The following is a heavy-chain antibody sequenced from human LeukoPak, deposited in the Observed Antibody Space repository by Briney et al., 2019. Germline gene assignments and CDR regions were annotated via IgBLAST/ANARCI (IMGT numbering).Heavy chain of an antibody. D-gene: IGHD4-17*01. Sequence: PGGSLRLSCAASGFTFSSYAMHWVRQPPGKGLGWVAVISYDGSNKYYADSVKGRFTISRDNSKNTLCLQMNSLRAEDTAVYYCARDHRDGDFYFDYWGQGTLVTVSS. CDR2: ISYDGSNK. CDR3: ARDHRDGDFYFDY. CDR1: GFTFSSYA. V-gene: IGHV3-30*04. J-gene: IGHJ4*02.